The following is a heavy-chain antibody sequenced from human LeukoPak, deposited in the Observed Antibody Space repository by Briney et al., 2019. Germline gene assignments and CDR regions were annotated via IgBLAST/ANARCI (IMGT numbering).Heavy chain of an antibody. V-gene: IGHV3-23*01. Sequence: GGSLRLSCAASGFTFNNYLMSWVRQAPGKGLEWVSVLFTGGGRTLYADSVKGRFTITGDTSRTTLYLQMNGLRAEDTAVYYCAKECDYSPGHKFDLWGQGTLVTVSS. D-gene: IGHD3-10*01. CDR3: AKECDYSPGHKFDL. J-gene: IGHJ4*02. CDR1: GFTFNNYL. CDR2: LFTGGGRT.